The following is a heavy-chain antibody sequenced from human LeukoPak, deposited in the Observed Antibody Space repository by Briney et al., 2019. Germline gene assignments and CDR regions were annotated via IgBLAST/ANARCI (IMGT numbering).Heavy chain of an antibody. Sequence: ASVKVSCKASRGTFSSYAISWVRQAPGQGLEWTGRIIPNLGIANYAQKFQGRVTITADKSTSTAYMELSSLRSEDTAVYYCARDAYGMDVWGQGTTVTVSS. CDR2: IIPNLGIA. J-gene: IGHJ6*02. CDR1: RGTFSSYA. CDR3: ARDAYGMDV. V-gene: IGHV1-69*04.